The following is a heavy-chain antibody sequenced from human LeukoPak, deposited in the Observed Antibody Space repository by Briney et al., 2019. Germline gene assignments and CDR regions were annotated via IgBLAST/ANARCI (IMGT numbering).Heavy chain of an antibody. CDR2: IVVGSDNT. CDR1: GFTFTTSA. Sequence: SVMVSCKASGFTFTTSAMQWVRQARGQRLEWIGWIVVGSDNTNYAQKFQERVTITRDMSTSTAYMELSSLRSEDTAVYYCAAVRSDILTGYYNLPDVWGQGTTGSVSS. J-gene: IGHJ6*02. D-gene: IGHD3-9*01. V-gene: IGHV1-58*02. CDR3: AAVRSDILTGYYNLPDV.